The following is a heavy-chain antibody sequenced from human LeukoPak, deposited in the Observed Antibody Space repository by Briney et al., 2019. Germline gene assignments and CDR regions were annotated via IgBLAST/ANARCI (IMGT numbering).Heavy chain of an antibody. CDR3: AGDDRRYCSGGTCYSRDY. J-gene: IGHJ4*02. Sequence: SETLSLTCAVYGGSFSGYYWSWIRQSPGKGLEWIGELNQSGITNYNPSLKTRVTISVDTSKNQLSLKLRSVTAADTAVYYCAGDDRRYCSGGTCYSRDYWGQGTLVTVSS. CDR2: LNQSGIT. CDR1: GGSFSGYY. D-gene: IGHD2-15*01. V-gene: IGHV4-34*01.